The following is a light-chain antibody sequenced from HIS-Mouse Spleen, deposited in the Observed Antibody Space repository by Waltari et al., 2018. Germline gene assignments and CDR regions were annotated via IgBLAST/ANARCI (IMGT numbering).Light chain of an antibody. V-gene: IGKV1-5*03. CDR1: QSISSW. CDR3: QQYNSYSLT. CDR2: KAS. J-gene: IGKJ4*01. Sequence: DIQMTQSPSTLSASVGDRVAITCRASQSISSWLAWYQQKPGKAPKLLIYKASSLESGVPSRFSGSGSGTEFTLTISSLQPDDFATYYCQQYNSYSLTFGGGTKVEIK.